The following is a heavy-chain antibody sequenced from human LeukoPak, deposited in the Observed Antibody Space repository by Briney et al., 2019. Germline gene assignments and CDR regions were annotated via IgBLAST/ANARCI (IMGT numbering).Heavy chain of an antibody. J-gene: IGHJ3*02. CDR2: IYYSGST. D-gene: IGHD2-2*01. Sequence: SSETLSLTCTVSGGSISSSRYYWGWIRQPPGKGLEWIGTIYYSGSTYYNPSLKSRVTISVDTSKNLFSLKLSSVTAADTAVYYCARREDIVIVPAHAFDIWGQGTMVTVSS. V-gene: IGHV4-39*01. CDR3: ARREDIVIVPAHAFDI. CDR1: GGSISSSRYY.